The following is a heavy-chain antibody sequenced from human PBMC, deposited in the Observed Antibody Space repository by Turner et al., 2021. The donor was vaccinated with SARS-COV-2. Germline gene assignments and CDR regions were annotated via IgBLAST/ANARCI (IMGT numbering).Heavy chain of an antibody. D-gene: IGHD3-10*01. CDR2: VCLTGTC. V-gene: IGHV4-39*01. J-gene: IGHJ3*01. CDR3: ARLSKRRGVNVLRGVNDAFDL. Sequence: QLLLPESSPGRMKPAETLSLTWTVPGASRDNASFYWCCIRQHPGKGLEWIGAVCLTGTCSYNTASKSRVTISIDTSKTQFSLKLTSVTDADTALYYCARLSKRRGVNVLRGVNDAFDLWGQGTMVTVSS. CDR1: GASRDNASFY.